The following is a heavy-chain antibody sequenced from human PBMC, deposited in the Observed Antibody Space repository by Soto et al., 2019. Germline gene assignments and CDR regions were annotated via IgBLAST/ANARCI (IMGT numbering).Heavy chain of an antibody. D-gene: IGHD2-15*01. V-gene: IGHV4-39*01. CDR1: GGSISSSSYY. CDR2: IYYSGST. J-gene: IGHJ4*02. Sequence: PSETLSLTCTVSGGSISSSSYYWGWIRQPPGKGLEWIGSIYYSGSTYYNPSLKSRVTISVDTSKNQFSLKLSSVTAADTAVYYCARHVDIVVVVAAGPFDYWGQGTLVTSPQ. CDR3: ARHVDIVVVVAAGPFDY.